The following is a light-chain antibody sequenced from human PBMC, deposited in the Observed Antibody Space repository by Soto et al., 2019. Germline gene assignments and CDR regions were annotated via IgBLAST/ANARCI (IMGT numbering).Light chain of an antibody. J-gene: IGKJ1*01. V-gene: IGKV3-20*01. CDR1: QGVSSSY. CDR2: DAF. CDR3: QQYGNLPWT. Sequence: EIVLTQSPGSLSLSPGERATITCRASQGVSSSYLAWYQQKPGQAPRLLIYDAFSRDTGIPYRFSGSGSGTDFTFTISRLQPEDIAVYYCQQYGNLPWTFGQGTKVDIK.